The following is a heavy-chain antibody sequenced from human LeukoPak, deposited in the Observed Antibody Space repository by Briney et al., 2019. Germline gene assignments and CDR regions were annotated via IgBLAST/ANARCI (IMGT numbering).Heavy chain of an antibody. CDR1: GGSISSYY. V-gene: IGHV4-59*01. D-gene: IGHD3/OR15-3a*01. J-gene: IGHJ4*02. CDR3: AGVDFWILD. Sequence: PSETLSLTCTVSGGSISSYYWSWIRQPPGKGLEWIGYIYYSGSTNYNPSLKSRVTISVDTSKNQFSLKLSSVTAADTAVYYCAGVDFWILDWGQGTLVTVSS. CDR2: IYYSGST.